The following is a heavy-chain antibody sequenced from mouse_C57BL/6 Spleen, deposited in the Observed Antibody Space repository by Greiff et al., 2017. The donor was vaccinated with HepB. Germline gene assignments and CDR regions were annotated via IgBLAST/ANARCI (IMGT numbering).Heavy chain of an antibody. Sequence: QVQLQQPGAELVRPGSSVKLSCKASGYTFTSYWMHWVKQRPIQGLEWIGNIDPSDSETHYNQKFKDKATLTVDKSSSTAYMRLSSLTSEDSAVYDSAREGRSTMVTPFFDYWGQGTTLTVSS. V-gene: IGHV1-52*01. CDR2: IDPSDSET. CDR3: AREGRSTMVTPFFDY. CDR1: GYTFTSYW. D-gene: IGHD2-2*01. J-gene: IGHJ2*01.